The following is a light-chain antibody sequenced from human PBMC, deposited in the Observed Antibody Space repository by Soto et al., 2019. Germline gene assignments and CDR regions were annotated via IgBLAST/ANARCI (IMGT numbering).Light chain of an antibody. Sequence: EIVLTQSPGTLYLSPGESATLSCRASQSVNSNFFAWYQQKPGQAPRLLIYGVATRAPGIPDRFTGSGSGTDFALTVSWLEPEDFAIYYFQQYGNSPRTFGQGTRVDVK. CDR1: QSVNSNF. CDR2: GVA. J-gene: IGKJ2*01. V-gene: IGKV3-20*01. CDR3: QQYGNSPRT.